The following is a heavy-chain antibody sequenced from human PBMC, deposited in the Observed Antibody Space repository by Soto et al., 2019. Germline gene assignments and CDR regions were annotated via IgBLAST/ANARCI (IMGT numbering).Heavy chain of an antibody. J-gene: IGHJ4*02. D-gene: IGHD1-1*01. Sequence: QVHLVQSGAEVKKPGASVKVSCQASGYAFTTYGITWVRQAPGQGLEWMGWISAHNGNTNYAQKLQGRVTVTRDTYTTTAYMELRSLRSADTAVYYCARGRYGDYWGQGALVTVSS. CDR1: GYAFTTYG. CDR3: ARGRYGDY. CDR2: ISAHNGNT. V-gene: IGHV1-18*01.